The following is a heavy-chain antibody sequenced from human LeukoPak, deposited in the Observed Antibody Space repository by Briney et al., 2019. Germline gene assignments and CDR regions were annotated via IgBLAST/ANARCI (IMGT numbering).Heavy chain of an antibody. Sequence: AETLCLTCAVYGGSFSCYYWSWIRQPPGKGLEWIGEINHSGSTNYNPSLKSRVTISVDTSKNQFSLKLSSVTAADTAVYYCARGRRDNWFDPWGQGTLVTVSS. CDR3: ARGRRDNWFDP. CDR1: GGSFSCYY. CDR2: INHSGST. V-gene: IGHV4-34*01. J-gene: IGHJ5*02.